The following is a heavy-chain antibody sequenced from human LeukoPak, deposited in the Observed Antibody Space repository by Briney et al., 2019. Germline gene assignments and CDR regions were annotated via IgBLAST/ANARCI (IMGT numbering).Heavy chain of an antibody. CDR2: IYYTGST. Sequence: PSETLSLTCTVSGVSFSSSSYYWSWIRQPAGKGLEWIGSIYYTGSTYYTPSLKSRVTISVDTSKNQFSLRLSSVTAADTAAYYCARGITLVRGLPREFDYWGQGTLVTVSS. CDR1: GVSFSSSSYY. D-gene: IGHD3-10*01. V-gene: IGHV4-39*01. CDR3: ARGITLVRGLPREFDY. J-gene: IGHJ4*02.